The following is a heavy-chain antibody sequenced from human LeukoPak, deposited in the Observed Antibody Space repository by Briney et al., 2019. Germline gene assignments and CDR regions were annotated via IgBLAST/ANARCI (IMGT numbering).Heavy chain of an antibody. J-gene: IGHJ4*02. CDR3: AREARETYFDY. CDR2: IYTSGST. CDR1: GGSISSGSYY. D-gene: IGHD1-26*01. V-gene: IGHV4-61*02. Sequence: SETLSLTCTASGGSISSGSYYWSWIRQPAGKGLEWIGRIYTSGSTNYNPSLKSRVTISVDTSKNQFSLKLSSVTAADTAVYYCAREARETYFDYWGQGTLVTVSS.